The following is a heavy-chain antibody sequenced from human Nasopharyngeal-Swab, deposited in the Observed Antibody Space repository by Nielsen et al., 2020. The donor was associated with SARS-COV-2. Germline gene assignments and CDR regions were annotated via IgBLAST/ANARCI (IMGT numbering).Heavy chain of an antibody. CDR3: ARDWVVVTAPDWFDP. CDR2: IIPILGIA. D-gene: IGHD2-21*02. V-gene: IGHV1-69*10. CDR1: VGTFRSYA. J-gene: IGHJ5*02. Sequence: SVKVSCKASVGTFRSYAISWVRQAPGQWLEWMGLIIPILGIANYAQKLQGRVTITADKSTSTAYMELSSLRSEDTAVYYCARDWVVVTAPDWFDPWGQGTLVTVSS.